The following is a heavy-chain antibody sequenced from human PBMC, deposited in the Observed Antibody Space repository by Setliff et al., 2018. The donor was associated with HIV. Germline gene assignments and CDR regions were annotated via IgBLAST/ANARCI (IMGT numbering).Heavy chain of an antibody. CDR2: LYYSGST. J-gene: IGHJ6*03. CDR1: GGSVSSYH. Sequence: PSETLSLTCTVSGGSVSSYHWTWIRQPPGKGLEWIGYLYYSGSTYYNPSLKSRVTISIDTSKKRLSLKLNSVTAADTAVYYCARAMGANWSYYYYMDVWGKGTTVTVSS. D-gene: IGHD1-26*01. CDR3: ARAMGANWSYYYYMDV. V-gene: IGHV4-59*02.